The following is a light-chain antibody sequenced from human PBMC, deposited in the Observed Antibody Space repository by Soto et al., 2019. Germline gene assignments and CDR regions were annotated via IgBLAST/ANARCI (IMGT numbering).Light chain of an antibody. CDR2: EAS. V-gene: IGKV1-5*03. Sequence: DIQMTQSPSTLSASVGDRVTITCRASQSINSWLAWYQLKPGKAPELLIYEASSLESGDPSRFSGSGSGTEFTLTISSLQPDDFATYYCQQYDSYPFTFGQGSKLEIK. J-gene: IGKJ2*01. CDR1: QSINSW. CDR3: QQYDSYPFT.